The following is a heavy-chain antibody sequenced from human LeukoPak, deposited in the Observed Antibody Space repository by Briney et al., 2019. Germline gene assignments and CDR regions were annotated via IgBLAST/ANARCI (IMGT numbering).Heavy chain of an antibody. CDR1: GFTFSDYY. CDR3: ARELQGSGSYDY. J-gene: IGHJ4*02. V-gene: IGHV3-66*01. CDR2: IYSGGST. Sequence: GGSLRLSCAASGFTFSDYYMSWVRQAPGKGLEWVSVIYSGGSTYYADSVKGRFTISRDNSKNTLYLQMNSLRAEDTAVYYCARELQGSGSYDYWGQGTLVTVSS. D-gene: IGHD3-10*01.